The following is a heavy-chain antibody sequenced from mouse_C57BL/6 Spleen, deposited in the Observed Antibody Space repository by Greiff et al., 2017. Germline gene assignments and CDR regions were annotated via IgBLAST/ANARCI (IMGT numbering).Heavy chain of an antibody. V-gene: IGHV2-5*01. CDR1: GFSLTSYG. CDR3: AKEVITTVVGAMDY. Sequence: QVQLKESGPGLVQPSQSLSITCTVSGFSLTSYGVHWVRQSPGKGLEWLGVIWRGGSTDYNAAFMSRLSITKENSKSQVFFKMNSLQADDTAIYYCAKEVITTVVGAMDYWGQGTSVTVSS. D-gene: IGHD1-1*01. CDR2: IWRGGST. J-gene: IGHJ4*01.